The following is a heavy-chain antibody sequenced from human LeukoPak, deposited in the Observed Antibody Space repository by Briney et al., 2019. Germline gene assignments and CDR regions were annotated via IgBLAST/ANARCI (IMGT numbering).Heavy chain of an antibody. D-gene: IGHD3-22*01. V-gene: IGHV3-23*01. J-gene: IGHJ1*01. Sequence: GSLRLSCAASGFTFSSYAMSWVRQAPGKGLEWVSAISGSGGSTYYADSVKGRFTISRDNSKNTLYLQMNSLRAEDTAVYYCAKDDRWDSSGYYYIFGYFRHWGQGTLVTVSS. CDR2: ISGSGGST. CDR3: AKDDRWDSSGYYYIFGYFRH. CDR1: GFTFSSYA.